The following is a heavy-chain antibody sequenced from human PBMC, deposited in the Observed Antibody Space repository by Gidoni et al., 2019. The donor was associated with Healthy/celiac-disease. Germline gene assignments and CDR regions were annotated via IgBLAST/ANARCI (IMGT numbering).Heavy chain of an antibody. V-gene: IGHV1-8*01. Sequence: QLQLVQSGAEVKKPGASVKVSCTPSAYTFPSYDIHGVRQATGQGLEWMGWMNPNSGNTGYAQKCQGRVTMTRNTSISTAYMELSSLRSEDTAVYYCARTHSSSWYLPFGGWYFDLWGRGTLVTVSS. CDR3: ARTHSSSWYLPFGGWYFDL. CDR2: MNPNSGNT. J-gene: IGHJ2*01. CDR1: AYTFPSYD. D-gene: IGHD6-13*01.